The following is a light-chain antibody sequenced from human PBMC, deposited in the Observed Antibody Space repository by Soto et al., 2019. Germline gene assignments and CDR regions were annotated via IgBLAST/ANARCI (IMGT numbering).Light chain of an antibody. CDR2: GAS. Sequence: EIVLTQSPGTLSLSPGDRATLSCRASQSVSTNYLAWYQQKLGQAPRLLIYGASSRATGIPDRFSGNGSGTDLTLTLSRLEHEDFEVYYCHQYGSTPFTFGPGTKVDIK. V-gene: IGKV3-20*01. CDR3: HQYGSTPFT. J-gene: IGKJ3*01. CDR1: QSVSTNY.